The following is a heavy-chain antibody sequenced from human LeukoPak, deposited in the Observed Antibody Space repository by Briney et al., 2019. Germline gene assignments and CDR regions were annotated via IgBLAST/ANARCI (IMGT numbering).Heavy chain of an antibody. CDR2: IYYSGST. Sequence: PSETLSLTCTVSGGSISSSSYYWGWIRQPPGKGLEWIGSIYYSGSTYYNPSLKSRVTISVDTSKNQFSLKLSSVTAADTAVYYCARGPYGSSSWDWFDPWGQGTLVTVSS. J-gene: IGHJ5*02. CDR1: GGSISSSSYY. CDR3: ARGPYGSSSWDWFDP. V-gene: IGHV4-39*07. D-gene: IGHD6-13*01.